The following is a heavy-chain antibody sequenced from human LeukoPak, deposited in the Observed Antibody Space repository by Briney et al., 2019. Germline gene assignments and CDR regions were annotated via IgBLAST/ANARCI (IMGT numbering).Heavy chain of an antibody. CDR1: GFTFSSYG. CDR3: AKGGREQQLVPTYYYYGMDV. J-gene: IGHJ6*02. V-gene: IGHV3-30*18. CDR2: ISYDGSNK. D-gene: IGHD6-13*01. Sequence: PGRSLRLSCAASGFTFSSYGMHWVRQAPGKGLEWVAVISYDGSNKYYADSVKGRFTISRDNSKNTLYLQMNSLRAEDTAVYYCAKGGREQQLVPTYYYYGMDVWGQGTTVTVSS.